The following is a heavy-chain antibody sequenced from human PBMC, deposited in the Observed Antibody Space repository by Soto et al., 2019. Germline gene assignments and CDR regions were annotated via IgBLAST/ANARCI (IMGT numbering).Heavy chain of an antibody. CDR3: ARWSAYGYSYGYYFDY. V-gene: IGHV1-69*01. CDR2: IIPIFGTA. Sequence: QVQLVQSGAEVKKPGASVKVSCKASGGTFSSYAISWVRQAPGQGLEWMGGIIPIFGTANYAQKFQGRVTITADESTSTAYRELSSLRSEDTAVYYCARWSAYGYSYGYYFDYWGQGTLVTVSS. D-gene: IGHD5-18*01. CDR1: GGTFSSYA. J-gene: IGHJ4*02.